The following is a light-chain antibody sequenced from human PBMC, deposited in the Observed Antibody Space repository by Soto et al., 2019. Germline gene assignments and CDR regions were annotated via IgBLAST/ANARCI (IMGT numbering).Light chain of an antibody. CDR3: QQYNNGLT. Sequence: EIVMTQSPATLSVSPGERATLSCRASQSVSSKLAWYQQKPGQAPRLLIYGASTRATGIPARFSGRGSGTEFTLTNSSLQSEDFAVYYCQQYNNGLTFGGGTKVEIK. J-gene: IGKJ4*01. CDR1: QSVSSK. V-gene: IGKV3-15*01. CDR2: GAS.